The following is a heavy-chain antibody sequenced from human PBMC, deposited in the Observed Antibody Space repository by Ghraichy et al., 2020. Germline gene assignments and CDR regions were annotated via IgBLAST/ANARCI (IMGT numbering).Heavy chain of an antibody. CDR1: GGSISSSSYY. D-gene: IGHD7-27*01. V-gene: IGHV4-39*01. CDR2: IYYSGST. CDR3: AKTNNWGDAFDI. J-gene: IGHJ3*02. Sequence: SETLSLTCTVSGGSISSSSYYWGWIRQPPGKGLEWIGSIYYSGSTYYNPSLKSRVTISVDTSKNQFSLKLTSVTAADTAVYYCAKTNNWGDAFDIWGQGKMVTVSS.